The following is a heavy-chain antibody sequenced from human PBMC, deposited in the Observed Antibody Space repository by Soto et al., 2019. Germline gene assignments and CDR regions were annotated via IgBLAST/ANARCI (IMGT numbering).Heavy chain of an antibody. J-gene: IGHJ6*02. D-gene: IGHD2-15*01. CDR1: GFTFSNAW. CDR3: TTGGYCSGGSCYPPYYYYYGMDV. CDR2: IKSKTDGGTT. Sequence: EVQLVESGGGLVKPGGSLRLSSAASGFTFSNAWMSWVRQAPGKGLEWVGRIKSKTDGGTTDYAAPVKGRFTISRDDSKNTLYLQMNSLKTEDTAVYYCTTGGYCSGGSCYPPYYYYYGMDVWGQGTTVTVSS. V-gene: IGHV3-15*01.